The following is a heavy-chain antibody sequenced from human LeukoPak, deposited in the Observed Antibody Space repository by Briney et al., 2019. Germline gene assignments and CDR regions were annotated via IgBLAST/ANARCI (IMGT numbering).Heavy chain of an antibody. D-gene: IGHD4-23*01. CDR3: ARDYGGKGGY. CDR1: GFTFDDYA. Sequence: GRSLRLSCAASGFTFDDYAMHWVRQAPGKGLEWVSGISWNSGSIGYADSVKGRFTISRDNAKNSLYLQMNSLRAEDTAVYYCARDYGGKGGYWGQGTLVTVSS. CDR2: ISWNSGSI. J-gene: IGHJ4*02. V-gene: IGHV3-9*01.